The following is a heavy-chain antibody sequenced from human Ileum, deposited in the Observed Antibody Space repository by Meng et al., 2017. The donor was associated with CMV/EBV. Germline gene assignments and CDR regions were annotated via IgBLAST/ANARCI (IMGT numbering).Heavy chain of an antibody. D-gene: IGHD6-13*01. CDR2: IYYYGVT. CDR3: ARRWYSSWNFDS. J-gene: IGHJ4*02. V-gene: IGHV4-39*01. Sequence: TVSGGYISSSSYHWGWIRQPPGKGLEWIGSIYYYGVTNYNPSLKSRVTLSIDASKNQFSLKLSSVTAADTAVYYCARRWYSSWNFDSWGQGTLVTVSS. CDR1: GGYISSSSYH.